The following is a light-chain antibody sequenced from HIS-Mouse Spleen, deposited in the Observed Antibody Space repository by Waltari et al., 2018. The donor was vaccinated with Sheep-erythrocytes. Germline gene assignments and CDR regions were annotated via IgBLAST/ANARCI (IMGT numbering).Light chain of an antibody. CDR1: SSHVGSYNL. CDR2: EGS. Sequence: QSALTQPASVSGSPGQSITISCTGTSSHVGSYNLSSWYQQHPGKAPKLMIYEGSKRPSGVSNRFSGSKSGNTASLTISGLQAEDEADYYCCSYAGSSTWVFGGGTKLTVL. CDR3: CSYAGSSTWV. J-gene: IGLJ3*02. V-gene: IGLV2-23*01.